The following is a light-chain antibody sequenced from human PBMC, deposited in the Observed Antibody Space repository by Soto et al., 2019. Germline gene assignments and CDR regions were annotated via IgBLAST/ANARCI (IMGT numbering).Light chain of an antibody. J-gene: IGKJ5*01. CDR3: QQYNTWRSIT. CDR2: GGS. V-gene: IGKV3-15*01. Sequence: EIVMTQSPATLSVSPGERATLSCRASQSISARLGWYQQRPGQAPRLLIYGGSNRATGVPARFSGSGSGTEFTLTISSLQSEDFAVYYCQQYNTWRSITFGQGTRVEIK. CDR1: QSISAR.